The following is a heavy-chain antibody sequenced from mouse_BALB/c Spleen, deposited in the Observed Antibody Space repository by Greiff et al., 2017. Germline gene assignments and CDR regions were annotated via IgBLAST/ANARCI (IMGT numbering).Heavy chain of an antibody. D-gene: IGHD1-1*02. V-gene: IGHV1-67*01. CDR2: ISTYYGNT. CDR3: ARGYDYDAMDY. J-gene: IGHJ4*01. CDR1: SYTFTDYA. Sequence: QVQLKQSGPELVRPGVSVKISCKGSSYTFTDYAMHWVKQSHAKSLEWIGVISTYYGNTNYNQKFKGKATMTVDKSSSTAYMELARLTSEDSAVYYCARGYDYDAMDYWGQGTSVTVSS.